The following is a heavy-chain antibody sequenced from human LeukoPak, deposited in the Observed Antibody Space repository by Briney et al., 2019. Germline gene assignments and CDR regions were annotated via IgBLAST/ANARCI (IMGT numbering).Heavy chain of an antibody. V-gene: IGHV4-39*07. D-gene: IGHD1-1*01. CDR1: GGSISSSSYF. Sequence: SETLSLTCTVSGGSISSSSYFWGWIRHPPGKGLEWIGSISYSGSTYYNPSLRSRVTILLDTSKNQFSLRLSSVTAADTAAYYCARGVTTPLYYYYHYMDVWGKGTTVTVSS. CDR3: ARGVTTPLYYYYHYMDV. CDR2: ISYSGST. J-gene: IGHJ6*03.